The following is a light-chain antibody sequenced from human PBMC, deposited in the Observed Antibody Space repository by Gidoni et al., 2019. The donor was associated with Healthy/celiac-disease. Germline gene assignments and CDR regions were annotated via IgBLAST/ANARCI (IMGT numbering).Light chain of an antibody. CDR3: YSAADNNEGV. CDR1: VLAKKY. V-gene: IGLV3-27*01. Sequence: SYELTQPSSLSVSPGQTARIPCSGDVLAKKYARWFQQKPGQAPVLVIYKDSERPSGIPERFSGSSSGTTVTLTISGAQVEDEADYYCYSAADNNEGVFGGGTKLTVL. J-gene: IGLJ3*02. CDR2: KDS.